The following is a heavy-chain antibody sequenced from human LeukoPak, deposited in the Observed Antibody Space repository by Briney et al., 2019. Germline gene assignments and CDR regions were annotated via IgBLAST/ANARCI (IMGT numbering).Heavy chain of an antibody. Sequence: GESLKISCKGSGYSFTSYWIGWVRQMPGKGLEWMGIIYPGDSDTRYSPSFQGQFTISADKSISTAYLQWSSLKASDTAMYYCARRSGRSSGWYSANDYWGQGTLVTVSS. CDR3: ARRSGRSSGWYSANDY. CDR1: GYSFTSYW. CDR2: IYPGDSDT. D-gene: IGHD6-19*01. V-gene: IGHV5-51*01. J-gene: IGHJ4*02.